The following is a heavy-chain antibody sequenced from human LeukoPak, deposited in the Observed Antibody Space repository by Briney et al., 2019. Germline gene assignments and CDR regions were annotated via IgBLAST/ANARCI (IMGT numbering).Heavy chain of an antibody. CDR3: ARARRDGYPVGYFDY. Sequence: GGSLRLSCAASGLTFSSHWMHWVRQAPGKGLVWVSRITNDGSSTTYADSVKGRFTISRDNAKNMLYLQVNSLRAEDTAVYYCARARRDGYPVGYFDYWGQGTLVTVSS. CDR2: ITNDGSST. CDR1: GLTFSSHW. D-gene: IGHD5-24*01. V-gene: IGHV3-74*01. J-gene: IGHJ4*02.